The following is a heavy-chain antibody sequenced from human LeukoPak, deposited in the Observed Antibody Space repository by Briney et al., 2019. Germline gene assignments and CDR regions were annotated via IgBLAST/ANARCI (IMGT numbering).Heavy chain of an antibody. CDR2: ISYDGSNK. Sequence: QPGGPLRLSCAASGFTFRSYAMHWVPQAPGKGPEWVAVISYDGSNKYYADSVKGRFTISRDNSKNTLYLQMNSLRAEDTAVYYCATPPVDYWGQGTLVTVSS. CDR3: ATPPVDY. J-gene: IGHJ4*02. CDR1: GFTFRSYA. V-gene: IGHV3-30*04.